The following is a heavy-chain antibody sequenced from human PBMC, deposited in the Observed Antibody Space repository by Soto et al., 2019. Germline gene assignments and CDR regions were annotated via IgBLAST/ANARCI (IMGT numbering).Heavy chain of an antibody. D-gene: IGHD3-16*02. J-gene: IGHJ6*02. CDR3: ARAIPSELSYGMDV. CDR2: ISSSSSYI. V-gene: IGHV3-21*01. CDR1: GFTFSSYS. Sequence: EVQLVESGGGLVKPGGSLRLSCAASGFTFSSYSMNWVRQAPGKGLEWVSSISSSSSYIYYADSVKGRFTISRDNAKNSLYLQMNSLRAEDTAVYYCARAIPSELSYGMDVWGQGTTVTVSS.